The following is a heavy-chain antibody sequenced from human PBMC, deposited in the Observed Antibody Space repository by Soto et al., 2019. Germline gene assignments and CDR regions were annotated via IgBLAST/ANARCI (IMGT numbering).Heavy chain of an antibody. D-gene: IGHD2-2*01. CDR3: AKRATYCRVTSCYVDF. CDR1: GFPFDSHV. V-gene: IGHV3-23*01. CDR2: VSGAGLTT. J-gene: IGHJ4*02. Sequence: QLLESGGGLAQPGGSLRLSCAASGFPFDSHVMCWVRQGPGKGLEWVSCVSGAGLTTYDADFARGRFTISRLNFKNTIYLQMNRLRADETGVYFCAKRATYCRVTSCYVDFWGQGTLVTVSS.